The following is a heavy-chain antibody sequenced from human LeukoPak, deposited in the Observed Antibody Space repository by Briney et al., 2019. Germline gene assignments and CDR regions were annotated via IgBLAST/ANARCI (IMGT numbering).Heavy chain of an antibody. CDR2: IYYTGGT. J-gene: IGHJ4*02. Sequence: SETLSLTRTVSGGSIDSYYWSSIRQPPGKGLEWIGYIYYTGGTEYHPSLKSRVTISLDTSKNQFSLKLTSVTAADTAVYYCARVYQSAEYYFDYWGQGNLVSVSS. D-gene: IGHD2-2*01. CDR3: ARVYQSAEYYFDY. V-gene: IGHV4-59*01. CDR1: GGSIDSYY.